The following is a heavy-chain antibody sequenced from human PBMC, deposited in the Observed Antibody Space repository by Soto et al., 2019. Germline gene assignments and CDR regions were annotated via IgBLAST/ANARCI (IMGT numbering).Heavy chain of an antibody. CDR2: INPSGGST. CDR1: GYTFTNYY. V-gene: IGHV1-46*01. D-gene: IGHD1-1*01. CDR3: ARRAYVVSYNDAFDV. J-gene: IGHJ3*01. Sequence: QVQLVQSGAEVQKPGASVKISCKASGYTFTNYYIHWVRQAPGQGLEWMGIINPSGGSTNYAQQFQGRVTMTRDTSTSTVYMELSSLRSDDTAVYYCARRAYVVSYNDAFDVWGQGTMVTVSS.